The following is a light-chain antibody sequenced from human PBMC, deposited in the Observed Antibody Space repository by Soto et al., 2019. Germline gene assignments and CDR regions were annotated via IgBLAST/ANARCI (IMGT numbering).Light chain of an antibody. J-gene: IGLJ1*01. V-gene: IGLV2-8*01. CDR2: EVV. Sequence: QCVLTQPPSASGSPGQSVTISCTGTKSDIGVYDFVSWYQHHPGKAPRLIIYEVVQRPSGVPDRFSGSKSGNTASLTVSGLQAADEADYFCKSYAGSNTYVFGSGTKVTVL. CDR1: KSDIGVYDF. CDR3: KSYAGSNTYV.